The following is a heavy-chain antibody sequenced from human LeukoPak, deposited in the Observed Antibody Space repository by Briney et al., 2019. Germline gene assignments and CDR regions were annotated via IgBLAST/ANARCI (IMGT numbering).Heavy chain of an antibody. J-gene: IGHJ4*02. D-gene: IGHD3-22*01. CDR2: INWSGGST. V-gene: IGHV3-20*04. Sequence: GGSLRLSCAASGFTFDDYAMSWVRQAPGKGLEWVSTINWSGGSTRYADSVKGRFTISRDNAKNSLYLQMNSLRAEDTALYYCARGGYVPFDYWGQGTLVTVSS. CDR3: ARGGYVPFDY. CDR1: GFTFDDYA.